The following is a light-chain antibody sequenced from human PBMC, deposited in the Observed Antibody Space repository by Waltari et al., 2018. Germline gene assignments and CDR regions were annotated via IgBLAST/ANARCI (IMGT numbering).Light chain of an antibody. CDR2: EVL. V-gene: IGLV2-23*02. Sequence: LTPAGSGSGAPGPSNSNSCRGNYSNVGGFDLVSWYHQRPGEAPKLLIYEVLKRPSGISNRFSGSKSGNAASLTISALQPEDEGTYYCCSYASSSPRLIFGGGTELSVL. CDR3: CSYASSSPRLI. J-gene: IGLJ2*01. CDR1: YSNVGGFDL.